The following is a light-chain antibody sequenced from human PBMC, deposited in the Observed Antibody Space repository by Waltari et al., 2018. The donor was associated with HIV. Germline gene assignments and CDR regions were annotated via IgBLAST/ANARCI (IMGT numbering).Light chain of an antibody. J-gene: IGLJ2*01. CDR1: NIGSNS. CDR2: DDR. CDR3: QVWESSSDHVV. V-gene: IGLV3-21*02. Sequence: SYVLTPSPSVSVALGQTASIACGGNNIGSNSVHWYQQKPGQAPALVIYDDRDRPSGIPERFSGANSGHTATLSIGRVEAGDEADYYCQVWESSSDHVVIGGGTKLTV.